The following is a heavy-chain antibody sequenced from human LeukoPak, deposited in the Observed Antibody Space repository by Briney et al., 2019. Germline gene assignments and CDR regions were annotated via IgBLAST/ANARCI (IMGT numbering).Heavy chain of an antibody. Sequence: SVKVSCKASGGTFSSYAISWVRQAPGQWLEWMGGIIPIFGTANYAQKFQGRVTITTDESRSTAYMELSSLRSEDTAVYYCARSFDSSGYYYVNWFDPWGQGTLVTVSS. J-gene: IGHJ5*02. V-gene: IGHV1-69*05. D-gene: IGHD3-22*01. CDR1: GGTFSSYA. CDR2: IIPIFGTA. CDR3: ARSFDSSGYYYVNWFDP.